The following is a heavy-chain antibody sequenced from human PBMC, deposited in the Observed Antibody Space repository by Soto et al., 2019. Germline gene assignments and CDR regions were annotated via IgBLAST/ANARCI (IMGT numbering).Heavy chain of an antibody. V-gene: IGHV5-51*01. CDR3: ARWDTAMFTHSYYGMDV. D-gene: IGHD5-18*01. CDR1: GYSFTSYW. Sequence: GESLKICCKGSGYSFTSYWIGWVRQMPGKGLEWMGIIYPGDSDTRYSPSFEGQVTISADKSISTAYLQWSSLKASDTAMNYCARWDTAMFTHSYYGMDVSGQGTTVTVSS. CDR2: IYPGDSDT. J-gene: IGHJ6*02.